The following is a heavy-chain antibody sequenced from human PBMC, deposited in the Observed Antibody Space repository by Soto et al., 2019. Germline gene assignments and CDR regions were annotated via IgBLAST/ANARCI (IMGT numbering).Heavy chain of an antibody. CDR1: GGSIISSNW. J-gene: IGHJ5*02. V-gene: IGHV4-4*02. D-gene: IGHD2-2*01. CDR2: ILHSGTT. Sequence: QVQLQESGPGLVKPSETLSLTCAVSGGSIISSNWWHWVRQPPGKGLEWIGEILHSGTTNYNPSLKSRVAISVDKSKNKFSLKLNSVTAADTAVYYCARVRQYCSGTSCYLDPWGQGTLVTVSS. CDR3: ARVRQYCSGTSCYLDP.